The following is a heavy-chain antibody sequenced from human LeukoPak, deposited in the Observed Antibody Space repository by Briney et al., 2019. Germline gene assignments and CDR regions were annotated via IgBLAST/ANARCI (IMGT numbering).Heavy chain of an antibody. CDR2: IYPGDSDT. J-gene: IGHJ6*02. V-gene: IGHV5-51*01. CDR3: ARLGYSGYDSPDNYYYGMDV. Sequence: GESLKISCKGSGYSFTSYWIGWVRQMPGKGLELMGIIYPGDSDTRYSPSFQGQVTISADKSISTAYLQWSSLKASDTAMYYCARLGYSGYDSPDNYYYGMDVWGQGTTVTVSS. D-gene: IGHD5-12*01. CDR1: GYSFTSYW.